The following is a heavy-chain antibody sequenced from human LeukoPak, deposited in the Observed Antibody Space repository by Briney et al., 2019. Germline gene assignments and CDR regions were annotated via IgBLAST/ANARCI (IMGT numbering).Heavy chain of an antibody. D-gene: IGHD3-10*01. Sequence: ASVKVSCKASGYTFTGYYVHWVRQAPGQGLEWMGRINPNSGGTNYAQKFQGRVTMTRDMSISTAYMELSRLRSDETAVYYCARAALWFGELLDGMDVWGQGTTVTVSS. CDR1: GYTFTGYY. CDR2: INPNSGGT. CDR3: ARAALWFGELLDGMDV. J-gene: IGHJ6*02. V-gene: IGHV1-2*06.